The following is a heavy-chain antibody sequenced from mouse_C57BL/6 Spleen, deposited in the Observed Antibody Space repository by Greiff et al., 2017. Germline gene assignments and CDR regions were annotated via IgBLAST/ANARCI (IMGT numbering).Heavy chain of an antibody. V-gene: IGHV3-6*01. CDR1: GYSITSGYY. D-gene: IGHD4-1*01. CDR2: ISYDGSN. Sequence: EVKLMESGPGLVKPSQSLSLTCSVTGYSITSGYYWNWIRQFPGNKLEWMGYISYDGSNNYNPSLKNRISITRDTSKNQFFLKLNSVTTEDTATYYCARDEDWGAWFAYWGQGTLVTVSA. CDR3: ARDEDWGAWFAY. J-gene: IGHJ3*01.